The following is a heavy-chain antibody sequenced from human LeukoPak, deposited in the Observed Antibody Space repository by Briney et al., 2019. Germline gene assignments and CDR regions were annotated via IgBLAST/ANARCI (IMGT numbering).Heavy chain of an antibody. Sequence: SETLSLTCTVSGGSISSGTCYWSWIRQPAGKGLEWIGYIYYSGSTNYNPSLKSRVTISVDTSKNQFSLKLSSVTAADTAVYYCARARYDILTGPIGYYYYYYMDVWGKGTTVTISS. D-gene: IGHD3-9*01. CDR1: GGSISSGTCY. J-gene: IGHJ6*03. V-gene: IGHV4-61*10. CDR2: IYYSGST. CDR3: ARARYDILTGPIGYYYYYYMDV.